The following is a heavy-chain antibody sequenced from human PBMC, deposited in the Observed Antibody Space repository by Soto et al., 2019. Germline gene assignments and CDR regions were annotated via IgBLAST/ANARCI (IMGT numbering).Heavy chain of an antibody. Sequence: PSETMCVTCTVSGGYISSYYWSWIRQPPGKGLEWIGYIYYSGSTNYNPSLKSRVTISVDTSKNQFSLKLSSVTAADTAVYYCARHAAARGIVATIVPFFDYWGQGTLVTVSS. CDR1: GGYISSYY. J-gene: IGHJ4*02. D-gene: IGHD5-12*01. CDR3: ARHAAARGIVATIVPFFDY. CDR2: IYYSGST. V-gene: IGHV4-59*08.